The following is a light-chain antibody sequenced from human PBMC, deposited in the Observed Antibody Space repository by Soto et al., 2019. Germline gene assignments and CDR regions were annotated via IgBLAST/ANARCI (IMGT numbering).Light chain of an antibody. CDR2: EVS. CDR3: SSYTSSSTYV. Sequence: QSALTQPASVSGSPGQSITISCTGTSSDVGGYNYVSWYQQHPGKAPKLMIYEVSNRPSGVSNRFSGSKSGNTASLTISGLQAKDEADYYCSSYTSSSTYVFGTGTKSPS. V-gene: IGLV2-14*01. CDR1: SSDVGGYNY. J-gene: IGLJ1*01.